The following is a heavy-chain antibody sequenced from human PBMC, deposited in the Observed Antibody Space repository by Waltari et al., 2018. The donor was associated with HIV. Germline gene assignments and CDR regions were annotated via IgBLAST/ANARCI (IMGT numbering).Heavy chain of an antibody. D-gene: IGHD3-22*01. CDR2: IDWDDDK. CDR1: GFSLSTSGMC. V-gene: IGHV2-70*01. Sequence: QVTLRESGPALVKPTQTLTLTCTFSGFSLSTSGMCVSWIRQPPGKALEWLALIDWDDDKYDSTSLKTRLTISKDTSKNQVVLTMTNMDPVDTATYYCAKGYYDSSGYPTTDYWGQGTLVTVSS. J-gene: IGHJ4*01. CDR3: AKGYYDSSGYPTTDY.